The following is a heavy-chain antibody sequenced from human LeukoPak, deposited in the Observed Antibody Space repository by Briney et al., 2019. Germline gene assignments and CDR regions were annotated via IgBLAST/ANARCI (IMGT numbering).Heavy chain of an antibody. J-gene: IGHJ4*02. CDR2: IYPGDSDT. V-gene: IGHV5-51*01. CDR3: ARHVLNGDLGFDY. CDR1: GYSFTSYW. Sequence: GESLKISCKGSGYSFTSYWIGWVRQMPGKGLEWMGIIYPGDSDTRYSPSFQGQVTNSADKSISTAYLQWSSLRASDTAMYYCARHVLNGDLGFDYWGQGTLVTVSS. D-gene: IGHD2-8*01.